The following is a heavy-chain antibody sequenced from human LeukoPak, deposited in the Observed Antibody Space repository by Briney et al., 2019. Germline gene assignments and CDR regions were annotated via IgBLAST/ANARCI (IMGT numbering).Heavy chain of an antibody. D-gene: IGHD1-26*01. CDR2: IDYSGDT. Sequence: PSETLFHTCSLSGDSISTYFWSWIRQPPGKGLEWIAYIDYSGDTNYNPSLKSRVAISLDTSKNQFSLKLSSVTAADTAVYYGARGRRCERLHAFDIWGQGTVVTVSS. V-gene: IGHV4-59*01. CDR1: GDSISTYF. J-gene: IGHJ3*02. CDR3: ARGRRCERLHAFDI.